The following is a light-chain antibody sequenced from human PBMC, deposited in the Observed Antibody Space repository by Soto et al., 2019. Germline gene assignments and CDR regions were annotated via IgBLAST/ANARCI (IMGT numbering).Light chain of an antibody. CDR2: DAS. CDR3: QQRSNWPPYT. J-gene: IGKJ2*01. V-gene: IGKV3-11*01. Sequence: EIVLTQSPATLSLSPGERATLSCRASQSVSRYLAWYQQKPGQAPRLLIYDASNRATGIPARFSGSGSETDFTLTISSLEPEDVALYYCQQRSNWPPYTFGQGTKLEIK. CDR1: QSVSRY.